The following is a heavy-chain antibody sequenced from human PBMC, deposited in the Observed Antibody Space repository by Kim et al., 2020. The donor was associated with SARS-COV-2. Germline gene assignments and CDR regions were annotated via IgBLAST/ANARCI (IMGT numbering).Heavy chain of an antibody. CDR3: SSSGVRYFGMDV. D-gene: IGHD2-15*01. V-gene: IGHV4-59*01. Sequence: SETLSLTCTVSGGSMNTFFWSWIRQSPGKGLEWIGHIRGTGETNYNPSLKSRVIISVDTSTNQFSLKLTSVTAADTAVYFCSSSGVRYFGMDVWGPGPTV. CDR1: GGSMNTFF. J-gene: IGHJ6*02. CDR2: IRGTGET.